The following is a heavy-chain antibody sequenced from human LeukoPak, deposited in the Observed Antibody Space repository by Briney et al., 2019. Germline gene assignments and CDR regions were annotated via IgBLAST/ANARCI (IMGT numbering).Heavy chain of an antibody. CDR3: AKVPYGASPNYFDY. CDR1: GFTFSSYA. D-gene: IGHD4-17*01. J-gene: IGHJ4*02. CDR2: ISGSGGST. V-gene: IGHV3-23*01. Sequence: GGALRLSCAGSGFTFSSYAMSWVRQAPGKGREWVSAISGSGGSTYYADSVKGRFTIYRDNSKNTLYLQMNSLRAEDTAVYYCAKVPYGASPNYFDYWPQGTLVSVFS.